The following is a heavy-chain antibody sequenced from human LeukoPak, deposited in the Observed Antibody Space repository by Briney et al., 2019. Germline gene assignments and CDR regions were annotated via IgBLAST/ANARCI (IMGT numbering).Heavy chain of an antibody. V-gene: IGHV3-15*01. Sequence: PGGSLRLSCAASGFTFSNAWMSWVRQAPGKGLEWVGRIKSKTDGGTTDYAAAVKGRFTISRDDSKNTLYLQMNSLKTEDTAVYYCTTGLWFGELFLDYWGQGTLVTVSS. CDR3: TTGLWFGELFLDY. CDR1: GFTFSNAW. D-gene: IGHD3-10*01. J-gene: IGHJ4*02. CDR2: IKSKTDGGTT.